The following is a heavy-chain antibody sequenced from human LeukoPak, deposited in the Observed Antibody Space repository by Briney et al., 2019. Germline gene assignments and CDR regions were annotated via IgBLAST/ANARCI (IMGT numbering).Heavy chain of an antibody. CDR1: GGSIRSYD. D-gene: IGHD6-19*01. CDR3: ARVWTVAGVYYYYYMDV. Sequence: KPSETLSLTCTVSGGSIRSYDWSWIRQPAGKGLEWIGRIYSSGSSDYNPSLKSRVTMSVDMSKNQFSLKLSSVTAADTAVYYCARVWTVAGVYYYYYMDVWGKGTTVTVSS. V-gene: IGHV4-4*07. J-gene: IGHJ6*03. CDR2: IYSSGSS.